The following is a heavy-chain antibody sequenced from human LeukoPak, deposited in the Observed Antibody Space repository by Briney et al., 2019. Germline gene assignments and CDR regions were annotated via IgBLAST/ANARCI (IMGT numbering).Heavy chain of an antibody. CDR1: GFTFSSYA. D-gene: IGHD3-9*01. Sequence: GGSLRLSCAASGFTFSSYAMSWVRQAPGKGLEWVSAISGSGGSTYYADSVKGRFTISRDNSKNTPYLQMNSLRADDTAVYYCAKVAVNFDWLLPLIFDYWGQGTLVTVSS. V-gene: IGHV3-23*01. CDR3: AKVAVNFDWLLPLIFDY. J-gene: IGHJ4*02. CDR2: ISGSGGST.